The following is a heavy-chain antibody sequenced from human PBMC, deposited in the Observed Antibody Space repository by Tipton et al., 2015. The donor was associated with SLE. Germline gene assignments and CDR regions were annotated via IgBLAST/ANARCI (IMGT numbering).Heavy chain of an antibody. CDR2: IYDTGNT. J-gene: IGHJ3*02. Sequence: TLSLTCTVSGGSISSRSYDWGWIRQPPGKGLEWIGSIYDTGNTYYNPSLKSRVTISVDTSKNQFSLKLSSVTAADTAVYYCARDSTVPGAFDIWGQGTMVTVSS. D-gene: IGHD4-17*01. CDR1: GGSISSRSYD. CDR3: ARDSTVPGAFDI. V-gene: IGHV4-39*07.